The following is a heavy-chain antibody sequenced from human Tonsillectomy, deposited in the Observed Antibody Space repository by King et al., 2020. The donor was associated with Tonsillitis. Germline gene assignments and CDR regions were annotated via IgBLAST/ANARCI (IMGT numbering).Heavy chain of an antibody. CDR3: ARVTTVTKSYYYYGMDV. V-gene: IGHV2-26*01. J-gene: IGHJ6*02. D-gene: IGHD4-17*01. Sequence: TLKESGPVLVKPTETLTLTCTVSGFSLSNARMGVSWIRQPPGKALECLAHIFSNDEKSYSTSLKCRLTISQYTTKSQVVLTMPNMDPADTATYYCARVTTVTKSYYYYGMDVWGQGTTVTVSS. CDR2: IFSNDEK. CDR1: GFSLSNARMG.